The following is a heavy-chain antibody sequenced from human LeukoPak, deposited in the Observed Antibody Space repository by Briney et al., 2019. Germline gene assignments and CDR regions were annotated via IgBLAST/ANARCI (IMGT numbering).Heavy chain of an antibody. CDR2: IYHSGST. D-gene: IGHD5-18*01. CDR1: GYSISSGYY. V-gene: IGHV4-38-2*02. CDR3: VRGVGGFSYFNWFDL. Sequence: SETLSLTCTVSGYSISSGYYWGWIRQPPGKGLEWIGSIYHSGSTYYNPSLKSRVTISVDTSKNQFSLQLNSVTPEDTAVYYCVRGVGGFSYFNWFDLWGQGTLVTVSS. J-gene: IGHJ5*02.